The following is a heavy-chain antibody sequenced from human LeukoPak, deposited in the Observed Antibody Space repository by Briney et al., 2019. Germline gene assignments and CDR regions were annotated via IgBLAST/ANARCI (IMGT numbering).Heavy chain of an antibody. Sequence: GGSLRLSCAASGFTFKNYAMSWVRQAPGKGLEWVSTISGSGGSTYYADSVKGRFTISRDNSKNTLYLQMNSLRAEDTAVYYCAKGTPSIVVVPAAIRSGFDYWGQGTLVTVSS. CDR1: GFTFKNYA. J-gene: IGHJ4*02. V-gene: IGHV3-23*01. CDR2: ISGSGGST. CDR3: AKGTPSIVVVPAAIRSGFDY. D-gene: IGHD2-2*02.